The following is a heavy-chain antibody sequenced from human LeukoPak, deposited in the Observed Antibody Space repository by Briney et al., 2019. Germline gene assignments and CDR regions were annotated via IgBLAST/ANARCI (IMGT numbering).Heavy chain of an antibody. V-gene: IGHV3-72*01. CDR3: ARDGPAYSFEY. J-gene: IGHJ4*02. D-gene: IGHD2-21*01. CDR1: GFTFSDHY. Sequence: GGSLRLSCAASGFTFSDHYMDWVRQTPGKGLEWVGRSRNKANSYTTEYAASVKGRFAISRDDSKNSLYLQMNRLRAEDTAVYYCARDGPAYSFEYWGQGTLVTVSS. CDR2: SRNKANSYTT.